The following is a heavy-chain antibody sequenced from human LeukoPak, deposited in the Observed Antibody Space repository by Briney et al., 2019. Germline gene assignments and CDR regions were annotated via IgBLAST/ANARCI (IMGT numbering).Heavy chain of an antibody. CDR3: ARCSNAVCTLGMDV. CDR2: KNHDGSEK. D-gene: IGHD2-8*01. V-gene: IGHV3-7*03. CDR1: GFGLIDNG. Sequence: GPLSLSCAASGFGLIDNGRSWASQPQGKGLEWVTTKNHDGSEKYYVDSARGRFTISRDNAKHSLYLEMNSLRAEDTAVYYCARCSNAVCTLGMDVWGQGTTVTVSS. J-gene: IGHJ6*02.